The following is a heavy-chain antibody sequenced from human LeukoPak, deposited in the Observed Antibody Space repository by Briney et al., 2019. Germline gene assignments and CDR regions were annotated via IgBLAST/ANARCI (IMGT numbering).Heavy chain of an antibody. D-gene: IGHD5-12*01. V-gene: IGHV4-34*01. CDR2: INHSGST. CDR3: ASGWRYYYYGMDV. Sequence: PSETLSLTCAVYGGCFSGCYWSWIRQPPGKGLEWIGEINHSGSTNYNPSLKSRVTISVDTSKNQFSLKLSSVTAADTAVYYCASGWRYYYYGMDVWGQGTTVTVSS. J-gene: IGHJ6*02. CDR1: GGCFSGCY.